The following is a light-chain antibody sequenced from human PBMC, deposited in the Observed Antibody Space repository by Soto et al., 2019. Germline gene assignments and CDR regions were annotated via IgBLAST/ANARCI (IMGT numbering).Light chain of an antibody. V-gene: IGKV1-39*01. CDR3: HPTYSQSRT. CDR2: AAS. Sequence: DIQMTQSPSSLSASVGDRVTITCRASQSITSYLDWYQQKPGKAPKLLIYAASSLHSGVPSRFSGSGSGTDFTLTIRSLQHEHFETYCSHPTYSQSRTFGQGTKLQIK. CDR1: QSITSY. J-gene: IGKJ2*01.